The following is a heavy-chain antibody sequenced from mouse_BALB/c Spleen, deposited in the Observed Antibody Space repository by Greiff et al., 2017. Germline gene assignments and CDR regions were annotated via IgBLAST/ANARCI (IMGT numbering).Heavy chain of an antibody. Sequence: VHLVESGAELVKPGASVKMSCKASGYTFTSYWMHWVKQRPGQGLEWIGYINPSTGYTEYNQKFKDKATLTADKSSSTAYMQLSSLTSEDSAVYYCARFVSYYFDYWGQGTTLTVSS. V-gene: IGHV1S26*01. CDR2: INPSTGYT. J-gene: IGHJ2*01. CDR3: ARFVSYYFDY. CDR1: GYTFTSYW.